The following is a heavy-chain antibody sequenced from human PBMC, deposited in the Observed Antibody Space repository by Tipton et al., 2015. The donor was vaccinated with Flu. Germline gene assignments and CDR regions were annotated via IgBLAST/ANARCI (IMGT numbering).Heavy chain of an antibody. J-gene: IGHJ4*02. D-gene: IGHD6-19*01. V-gene: IGHV3-23*01. CDR2: FSGSGRTT. Sequence: SLRLSCAASGFTFDDYAMHWVRQAPGKGLEWVSGFSGSGRTTYFADSVKGRFTISRDNFKNTLYLQMNSVRAEDTAVYYCAKVIPELVAGLDYWGQGTLVTVSS. CDR3: AKVIPELVAGLDY. CDR1: GFTFDDYA.